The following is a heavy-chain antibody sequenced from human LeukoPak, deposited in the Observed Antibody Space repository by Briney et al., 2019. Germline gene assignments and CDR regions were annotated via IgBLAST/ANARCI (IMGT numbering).Heavy chain of an antibody. Sequence: GGSLRLSCAASGFTFSSFWMNWVRQAPGKGLEWVANIKQDGSEKYYVDSVKGRFTISRDNARNSLYLQMNSLRADDTAVYYCARGGGYAWDYWGQGTLVTVSS. J-gene: IGHJ4*02. D-gene: IGHD5-12*01. CDR2: IKQDGSEK. CDR3: ARGGGYAWDY. V-gene: IGHV3-7*01. CDR1: GFTFSSFW.